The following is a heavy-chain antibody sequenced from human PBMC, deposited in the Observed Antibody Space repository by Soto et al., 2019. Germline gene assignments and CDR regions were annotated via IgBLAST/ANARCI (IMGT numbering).Heavy chain of an antibody. CDR3: ARDPLCSGGSCYDAFDI. J-gene: IGHJ3*02. CDR1: GYTFTGYY. CDR2: INPNSGGT. Sequence: ASVKVSCKASGYTFTGYYMHWVRQAPGQGLEWMGWINPNSGGTNYAQKFQGRVTMTTDTSTSTAYMELRSLRSDDTAVYYCARDPLCSGGSCYDAFDIWGQGTMVTVSS. D-gene: IGHD2-15*01. V-gene: IGHV1-2*02.